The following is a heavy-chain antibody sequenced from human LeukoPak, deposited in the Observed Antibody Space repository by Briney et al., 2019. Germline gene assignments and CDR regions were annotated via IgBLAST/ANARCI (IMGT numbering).Heavy chain of an antibody. Sequence: SVKVSCKAPGGTFSSYALTWVRQAPGQGLECMGGIIPIFGTANYAQKFQGRVTITADEFTTTPYMELSSLRAEDTAVYYCTTGDFTLVRPAATEVFDAFDIWGQGTMVTVSS. V-gene: IGHV1-69*01. CDR1: GGTFSSYA. J-gene: IGHJ3*02. CDR3: TTGDFTLVRPAATEVFDAFDI. D-gene: IGHD2-2*01. CDR2: IIPIFGTA.